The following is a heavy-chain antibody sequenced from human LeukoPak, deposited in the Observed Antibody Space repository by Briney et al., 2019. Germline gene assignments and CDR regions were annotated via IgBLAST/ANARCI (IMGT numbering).Heavy chain of an antibody. D-gene: IGHD5-18*01. CDR2: ISYDGSNK. CDR3: AKEALSGYSYGYWGN. V-gene: IGHV3-30*18. CDR1: GFTFSSYG. J-gene: IGHJ4*02. Sequence: GRSLRLSCAASGFTFSSYGMHWVRQAPGKGLEWVAVISYDGSNKYYADSVKGRFTISRDNSKNTLYLQMNSLRAEDTAVYYCAKEALSGYSYGYWGNWGQGTLVTVSS.